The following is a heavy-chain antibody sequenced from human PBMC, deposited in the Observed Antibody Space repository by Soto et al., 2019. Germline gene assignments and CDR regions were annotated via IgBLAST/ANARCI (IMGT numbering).Heavy chain of an antibody. CDR2: INPSGSST. J-gene: IGHJ4*02. Sequence: ASVKVSCKASGYTFSLYYIHCVRQAPGQGLEWMGLINPSGSSTSYAQKFQGRVTMTWDTSTSTVYMELSSLGSEDTAVYYCARSFSVWGELSFGYWGQGALVTVSS. CDR3: ARSFSVWGELSFGY. V-gene: IGHV1-46*03. D-gene: IGHD3-16*02. CDR1: GYTFSLYY.